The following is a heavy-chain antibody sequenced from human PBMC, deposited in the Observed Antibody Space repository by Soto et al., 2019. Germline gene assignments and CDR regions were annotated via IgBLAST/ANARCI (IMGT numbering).Heavy chain of an antibody. CDR2: INGGNGNT. J-gene: IGHJ5*02. CDR1: GYTFTSYA. V-gene: IGHV1-3*05. D-gene: IGHD2-2*01. Sequence: QVQLVQSGAEEKEPGASVKVSCKASGYTFTSYAMHWVRQAPGQRLEWMGWINGGNGNTKYSQKFQGRVTITRDTSASTAYMELSSLTSEDTAVYYCARADGPGFVGPWGQGTLVTVSS. CDR3: ARADGPGFVGP.